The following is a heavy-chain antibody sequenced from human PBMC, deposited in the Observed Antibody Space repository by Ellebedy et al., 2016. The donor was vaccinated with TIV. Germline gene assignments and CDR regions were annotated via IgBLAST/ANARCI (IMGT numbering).Heavy chain of an antibody. D-gene: IGHD6-19*01. J-gene: IGHJ4*02. CDR3: ARGIEYASGD. V-gene: IGHV3-48*02. CDR2: ITYNSGRI. CDR1: GFTFISYS. Sequence: PGGSLRLSCATSGFTFISYSMNWLRQAPGKGPEWVSYITYNSGRIRYSDSVKGRFTISRDNDKSSLYLQMNSLRDEDTAVYYCARGIEYASGDWGQGTLVTVAS.